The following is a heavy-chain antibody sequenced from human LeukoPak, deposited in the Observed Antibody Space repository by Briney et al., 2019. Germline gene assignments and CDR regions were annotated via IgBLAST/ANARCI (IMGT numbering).Heavy chain of an antibody. CDR3: AREGVIGVFDY. D-gene: IGHD3-10*01. Sequence: SETLSLTCTVSGGSISSGSYYWSWIRQPAGKGLEWIGRIYTSGSTNYNPSLKGRVTISVDTSKNQFSLKLSSVTAADTAVYYCAREGVIGVFDYWGQGTLVTVSS. CDR1: GGSISSGSYY. CDR2: IYTSGST. J-gene: IGHJ4*02. V-gene: IGHV4-61*02.